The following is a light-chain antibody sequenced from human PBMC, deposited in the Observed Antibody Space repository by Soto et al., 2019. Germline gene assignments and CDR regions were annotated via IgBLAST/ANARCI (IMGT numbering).Light chain of an antibody. V-gene: IGLV2-23*01. J-gene: IGLJ2*01. CDR1: SSDVGSYNL. CDR2: EGS. CDR3: CSYAGSSIVV. Sequence: QSALTQPASVSGSPGQPITISCTGTSSDVGSYNLVSWYQQHPGKAPKLMLYEGSKRPSGVSNRFSGSKSGNTASLTISGVEAEDEADYYCCSYAGSSIVVFGGGTQLTVL.